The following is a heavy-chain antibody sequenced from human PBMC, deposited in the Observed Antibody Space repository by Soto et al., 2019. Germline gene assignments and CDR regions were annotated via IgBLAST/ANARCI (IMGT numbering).Heavy chain of an antibody. D-gene: IGHD1-26*01. CDR1: GLIFDNFA. J-gene: IGHJ4*02. V-gene: IGHV3-9*01. Sequence: GGSLRLSCKASGLIFDNFAMHWVRQSPEMGLEWVSAISWHGGRPGYADSMKGRFIVSRDNSKSSLYLQMNSLTSEDTALYFCAKASYPLGIEGATDFDYWGKG. CDR3: AKASYPLGIEGATDFDY. CDR2: ISWHGGRP.